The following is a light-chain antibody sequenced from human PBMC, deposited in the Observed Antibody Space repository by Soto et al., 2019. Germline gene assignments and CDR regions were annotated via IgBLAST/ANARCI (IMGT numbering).Light chain of an antibody. Sequence: DIQMTQSPPSLSASMGDSVTITCRASQNSSTSLGWYPQKPGEAPKLMIYGASILQSGVPSRISGSGYGTDFTLTISSRQAEDVATYYVLRNNRSPFTVGPGTKGHI. V-gene: IGKV1-27*01. CDR1: QNSSTS. CDR3: LRNNRSPFT. J-gene: IGKJ3*01. CDR2: GAS.